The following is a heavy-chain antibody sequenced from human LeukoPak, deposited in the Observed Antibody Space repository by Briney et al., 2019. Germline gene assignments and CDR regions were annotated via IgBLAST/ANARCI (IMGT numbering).Heavy chain of an antibody. J-gene: IGHJ6*02. CDR3: ARNIVAGADYYYYGMDV. CDR1: GGSISSGGYY. D-gene: IGHD5-12*01. CDR2: IYYSGST. V-gene: IGHV4-31*03. Sequence: SETLSLACTVSGGSISSGGYYWSWIRQHPGKGLEWLGYIYYSGSTYYNPSLKSRVTISVDTSKNQFSLKLSSVTAADTAVYYCARNIVAGADYYYYGMDVWGQGTTVTVSS.